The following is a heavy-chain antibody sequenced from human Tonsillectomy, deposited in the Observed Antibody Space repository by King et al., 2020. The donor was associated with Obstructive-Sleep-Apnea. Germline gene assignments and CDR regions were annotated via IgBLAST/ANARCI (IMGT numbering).Heavy chain of an antibody. CDR1: GFTFSSYA. Sequence: VQLVESGGGLVQPGGSLSLSCAASGFTFSSYAMNWVRQAPGKGLEWVSGISGNGGSTYYADSVKGRFTISRDSSKNTLYLQMNSLRAEDTAVYFCAKEMGGSLVLDYATAAMDVWGQGTTVTVSS. CDR3: AKEMGGSLVLDYATAAMDV. J-gene: IGHJ6*02. V-gene: IGHV3-23*04. CDR2: ISGNGGST. D-gene: IGHD2-15*01.